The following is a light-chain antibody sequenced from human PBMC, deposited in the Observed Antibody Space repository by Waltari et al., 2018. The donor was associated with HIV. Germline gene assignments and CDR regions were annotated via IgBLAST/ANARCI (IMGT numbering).Light chain of an antibody. Sequence: QSALTQPRPVSGSPGQSVTISCTGTSSDVGGYKYVPWYQQHPGQAPKLMIYAVSKRPAGVPDRFSGSKSGNTASLTISGLQAEDEADYYCCSYAGSYNYVFGTGTKVTVL. V-gene: IGLV2-11*01. CDR3: CSYAGSYNYV. CDR1: SSDVGGYKY. J-gene: IGLJ1*01. CDR2: AVS.